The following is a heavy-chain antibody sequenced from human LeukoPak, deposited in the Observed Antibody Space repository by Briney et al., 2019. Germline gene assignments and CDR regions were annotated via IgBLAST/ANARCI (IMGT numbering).Heavy chain of an antibody. Sequence: ASVKVSCKVSGYTLTELSMHWVRQAPGKGVEWRGGFDPEDGETIYEQTFQGRVTMTEDTSTDTAYMELSSLRSEDTAVYYCATAPNYYDSSGYYTLDYWGQGTLVTVSS. D-gene: IGHD3-22*01. CDR1: GYTLTELS. V-gene: IGHV1-24*01. CDR2: FDPEDGET. J-gene: IGHJ4*02. CDR3: ATAPNYYDSSGYYTLDY.